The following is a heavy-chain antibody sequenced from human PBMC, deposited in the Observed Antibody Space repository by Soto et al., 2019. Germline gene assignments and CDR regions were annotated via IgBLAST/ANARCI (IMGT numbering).Heavy chain of an antibody. CDR3: AFHYDSSGYYGAFDI. Sequence: GGSLRLSCAASGFTFSSYAMHWVRQAPGKGLEYVSAISSNGGSTYYANSVKGRFTISRDNSKNTLYLQMGSLRAEDMAVYYCAFHYDSSGYYGAFDIWGQGTMVTVSS. CDR2: ISSNGGST. D-gene: IGHD3-22*01. CDR1: GFTFSSYA. V-gene: IGHV3-64*01. J-gene: IGHJ3*02.